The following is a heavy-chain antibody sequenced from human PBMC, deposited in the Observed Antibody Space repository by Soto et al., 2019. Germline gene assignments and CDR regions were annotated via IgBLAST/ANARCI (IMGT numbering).Heavy chain of an antibody. Sequence: GGSLRLSCAASGFTFSRHTMNWVRQAPGKGLEWVSSISSSSSYIYYADSLKGRFTISRDNAKKSLYLQMNSLRAEDTAVYYCARGEDYYDSGPSWGQGTLVTVSS. V-gene: IGHV3-21*01. CDR3: ARGEDYYDSGPS. J-gene: IGHJ5*02. CDR2: ISSSSSYI. CDR1: GFTFSRHT. D-gene: IGHD3-22*01.